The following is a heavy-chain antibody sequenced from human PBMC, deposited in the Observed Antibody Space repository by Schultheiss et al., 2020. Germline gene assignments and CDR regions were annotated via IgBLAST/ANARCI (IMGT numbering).Heavy chain of an antibody. CDR3: ARDLVPKEDIVVVVAAISYYYYYGMDV. D-gene: IGHD2-15*01. CDR2: IWYDGSNK. CDR1: GFTFSSYG. Sequence: GGSLRLSCAASGFTFSSYGMHWVRQAPGKGLEWVAVIWYDGSNKYYADSVKGRFTISRDNSKNTLYLQMNSLRAEDTAVYYCARDLVPKEDIVVVVAAISYYYYYGMDVWGQGTTVTVSS. J-gene: IGHJ6*02. V-gene: IGHV3-33*08.